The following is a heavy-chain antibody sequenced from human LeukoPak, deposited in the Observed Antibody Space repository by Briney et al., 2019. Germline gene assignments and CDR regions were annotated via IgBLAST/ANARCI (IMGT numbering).Heavy chain of an antibody. CDR1: GFTFSSYS. CDR2: IGSSSSYI. D-gene: IGHD3-3*01. J-gene: IGHJ4*02. V-gene: IGHV3-21*06. Sequence: GGSLRLSCAASGFTFSSYSMNWVRQAPGKGLEWVSSIGSSSSYIYYADSVKGRFTISRDNAKNSLYLQMNSLRAEDTAVYYCARDRSTIFGVVMNFDYWGQGTLVTVSS. CDR3: ARDRSTIFGVVMNFDY.